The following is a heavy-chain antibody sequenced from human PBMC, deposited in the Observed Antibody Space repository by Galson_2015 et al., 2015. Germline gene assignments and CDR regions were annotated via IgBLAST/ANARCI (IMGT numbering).Heavy chain of an antibody. CDR1: GFTVSSNY. V-gene: IGHV3-53*01. CDR2: IYSGGST. J-gene: IGHJ4*02. D-gene: IGHD3-22*01. CDR3: ARGGDRLEPDSSGYYN. Sequence: SLRLSCAASGFTVSSNYMSWVRQAPGKGLEWVSVIYSGGSTYYADSVKGRFTISRDNSKNTLYLQMNSLRAEDTAVYYCARGGDRLEPDSSGYYNWGQGTLVTVSS.